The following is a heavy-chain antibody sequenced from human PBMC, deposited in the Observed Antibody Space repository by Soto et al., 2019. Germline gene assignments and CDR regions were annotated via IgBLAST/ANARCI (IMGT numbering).Heavy chain of an antibody. D-gene: IGHD3-22*01. Sequence: GGSLRLSCAASGLSVSNYWMHWVRQTPGKGLVWVSRINSDDTSSSYAASVKGRFTISRDNAKNTLCLQMNSLRAEDTAVYYCARPTYYYDSSGPPAYWGQGTLVTVSS. CDR1: GLSVSNYW. CDR2: INSDDTSS. J-gene: IGHJ4*02. V-gene: IGHV3-74*01. CDR3: ARPTYYYDSSGPPAY.